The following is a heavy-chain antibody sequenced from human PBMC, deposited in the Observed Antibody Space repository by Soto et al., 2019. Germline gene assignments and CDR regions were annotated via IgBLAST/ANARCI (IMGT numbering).Heavy chain of an antibody. D-gene: IGHD3-16*01. CDR1: GGSISSGGYY. Sequence: SETLSLTCTVSGGSISSGGYYWSWIRQHPGKGLEWIGYIYYSGSTYYNPSLKSRVTISVDTSKNQFSLKLSSVTAADTAVYYCARDAAPMITFGGVFGYWGQGTLVTVSS. CDR2: IYYSGST. CDR3: ARDAAPMITFGGVFGY. J-gene: IGHJ4*02. V-gene: IGHV4-31*03.